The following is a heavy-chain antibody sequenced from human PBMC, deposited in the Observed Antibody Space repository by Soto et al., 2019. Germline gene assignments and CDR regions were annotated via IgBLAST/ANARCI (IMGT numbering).Heavy chain of an antibody. D-gene: IGHD2-2*01. Sequence: GSLRLSCADSGFTFSSYAMSWVRQAPGKGLEWVSAISGSGGSTYYADSVKGRFTISRDNSKNTLYLQMNSLRAEDTAVYYCAKWTDIVGVPAAIMDVWAQRTTVTVSS. CDR2: ISGSGGST. CDR1: GFTFSSYA. CDR3: AKWTDIVGVPAAIMDV. V-gene: IGHV3-23*01. J-gene: IGHJ6*01.